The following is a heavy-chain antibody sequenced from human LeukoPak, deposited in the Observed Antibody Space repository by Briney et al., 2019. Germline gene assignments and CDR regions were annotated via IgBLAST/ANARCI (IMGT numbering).Heavy chain of an antibody. J-gene: IGHJ4*02. CDR2: INPNSGGT. CDR3: AREREGYSYDYYFDF. D-gene: IGHD5-18*01. V-gene: IGHV1-2*02. CDR1: GYTLTLFY. Sequence: ASVKVSRTASGYTLTLFYMHGVRQAPGQGREWMGWINPNSGGTKYAQMLEGRVTMTRNSSISTVYTELGSLRPDDTAVYFWAREREGYSYDYYFDFWGQGALVTVSS.